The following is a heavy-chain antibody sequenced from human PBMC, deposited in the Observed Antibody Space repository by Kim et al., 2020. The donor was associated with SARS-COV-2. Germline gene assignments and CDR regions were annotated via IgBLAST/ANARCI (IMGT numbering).Heavy chain of an antibody. J-gene: IGHJ4*02. V-gene: IGHV4-34*01. D-gene: IGHD5-12*01. Sequence: SETLSLTCAVYGGSFSGYYWSWIRQPPGKGLEWIGEINHSGSTNYNPSLKSRVTISVDTSKNQFSLKLSSVTAADTAVYYCARVNSGYDSDYWGQGTLVTVSS. CDR1: GGSFSGYY. CDR3: ARVNSGYDSDY. CDR2: INHSGST.